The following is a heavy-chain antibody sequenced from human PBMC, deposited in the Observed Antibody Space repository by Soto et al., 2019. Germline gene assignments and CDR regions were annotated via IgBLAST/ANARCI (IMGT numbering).Heavy chain of an antibody. V-gene: IGHV3-21*01. J-gene: IGHJ4*02. Sequence: EVQLVESGGGLVKPGGSLRLSCAASGFTFSSYSMNWVRQAPGKGLEWVASISSSSSYIYYADSVKGRFTISRDNAKNSMYLQMNSLRAEDTAVYYCARDQPGYSYGYGLGYWGQGTLVTV. CDR1: GFTFSSYS. CDR2: ISSSSSYI. D-gene: IGHD5-18*01. CDR3: ARDQPGYSYGYGLGY.